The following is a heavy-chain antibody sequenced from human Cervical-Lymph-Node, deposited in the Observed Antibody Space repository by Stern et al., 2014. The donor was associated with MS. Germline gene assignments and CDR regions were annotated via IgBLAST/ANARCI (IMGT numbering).Heavy chain of an antibody. D-gene: IGHD3-16*01. CDR3: ARIKFGDYDYGMDV. CDR1: GFALSTSGMC. J-gene: IGHJ6*02. V-gene: IGHV2-70*15. CDR2: IDWDDDR. Sequence: QVTLRESGPALVKPTQTLTLTCTFPGFALSTSGMCVSWIRQPPGKALEWLARIDWDDDRYYSPSLKTRLTISKDTSKNQVVLTMTDMDPVDTATYYCARIKFGDYDYGMDVWGQGTTVTVSS.